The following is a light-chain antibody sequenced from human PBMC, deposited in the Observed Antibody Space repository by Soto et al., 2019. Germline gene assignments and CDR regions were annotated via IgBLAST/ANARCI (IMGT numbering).Light chain of an antibody. V-gene: IGKV3-11*01. CDR3: QKRAGWPRT. Sequence: EIVLTQSPATLSLSPGERATLSCRASQSVSNYFTWYQQKPGQAPRLLVYDTFNRANGVPARFTGSGSDTDFTLTISSLEPEDFAVYYCQKRAGWPRTFGQGTKVEIK. CDR2: DTF. J-gene: IGKJ1*01. CDR1: QSVSNY.